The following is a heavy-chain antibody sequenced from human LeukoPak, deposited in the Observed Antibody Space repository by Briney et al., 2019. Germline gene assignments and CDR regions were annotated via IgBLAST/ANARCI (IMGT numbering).Heavy chain of an antibody. V-gene: IGHV3-7*02. J-gene: IGHJ4*02. CDR3: ARGSAVAAISHFDY. Sequence: GGSLRLSCAASEFTFSSYWMSWVRQAPGKGLEWVAHIKQDGSRKYYVDSVKGRFTISRDNAKNSLYLQMSSLRAEDTAVYYCARGSAVAAISHFDYWGQGTLVTVSS. CDR1: EFTFSSYW. CDR2: IKQDGSRK. D-gene: IGHD6-19*01.